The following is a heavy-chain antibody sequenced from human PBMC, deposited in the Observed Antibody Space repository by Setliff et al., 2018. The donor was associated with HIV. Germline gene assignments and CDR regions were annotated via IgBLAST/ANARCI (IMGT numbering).Heavy chain of an antibody. CDR2: IYSDGST. J-gene: IGHJ4*02. D-gene: IGHD6-25*01. CDR1: GFTVSSSY. Sequence: PGGSLRLSCEASGFTVSSSYMAWVRQAPGKGLEWVSTIYSDGSTYHRDSVKGRFTLSRDNSKNTVYLQVGSLRPAETAMYYCARSRPYNSALDYWGQGTLVTVSS. CDR3: ARSRPYNSALDY. V-gene: IGHV3-66*02.